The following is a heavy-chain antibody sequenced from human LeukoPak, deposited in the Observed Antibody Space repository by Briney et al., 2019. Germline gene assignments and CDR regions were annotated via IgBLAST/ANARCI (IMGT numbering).Heavy chain of an antibody. CDR1: GYTFTSYY. J-gene: IGHJ4*02. V-gene: IGHV1-46*01. D-gene: IGHD6-13*01. CDR3: ARDSHIAGVAYYFDY. CDR2: INPSGGST. Sequence: ASVKVSCKASGYTFTSYYMHWVRQAPGQGLEWMGIINPSGGSTSYARKFQGRVTMTRDTSTSTVYMELRSLRSDDTAVYFCARDSHIAGVAYYFDYWGQGTLVTVSS.